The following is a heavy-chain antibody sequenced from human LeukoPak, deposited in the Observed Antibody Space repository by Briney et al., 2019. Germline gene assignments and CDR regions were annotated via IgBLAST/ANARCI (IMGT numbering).Heavy chain of an antibody. CDR1: GYSFTRYW. D-gene: IGHD2-2*01. V-gene: IGHV5-51*01. CDR2: IFPSDSDT. J-gene: IGHJ4*02. CDR3: ARRYCSSTSCYYFDY. Sequence: GESLKISCKGSGYSFTRYWIGWMRQMPGKGLECMGIIFPSDSDTRYSPSFQGRVTISADKPISTAYLQWSSLKASDTAMYYCARRYCSSTSCYYFDYWGQGTLVTVSS.